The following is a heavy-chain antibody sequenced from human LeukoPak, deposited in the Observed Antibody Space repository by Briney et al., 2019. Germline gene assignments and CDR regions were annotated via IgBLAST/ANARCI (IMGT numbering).Heavy chain of an antibody. CDR1: GYTFTGYY. CDR3: ASSSPYDSSGYYPDY. Sequence: ASVKVSCKASGYTFTGYYMHWVRQAPGQGLEWMGWINPNSGGTNYAQEFQGRVTMTRDTSISTAYMELSRLRSDDTAVYYCASSSPYDSSGYYPDYWGQGTLVTVSS. CDR2: INPNSGGT. J-gene: IGHJ4*02. V-gene: IGHV1-2*02. D-gene: IGHD3-22*01.